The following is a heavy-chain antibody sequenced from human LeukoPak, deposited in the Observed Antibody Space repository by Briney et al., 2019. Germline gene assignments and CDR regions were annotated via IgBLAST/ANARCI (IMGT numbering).Heavy chain of an antibody. Sequence: GGSLRLSCAASGFTFSSYWMSWVRQAPGKGLEWVANIKQDGSEKYYVDSVKGRFTISRDNAKNSLYLQMNSLRAEDTAVYYCARDNWERYDAFDIWGQGTMVTVSS. CDR2: IKQDGSEK. CDR1: GFTFSSYW. CDR3: ARDNWERYDAFDI. J-gene: IGHJ3*02. V-gene: IGHV3-7*01. D-gene: IGHD1-26*01.